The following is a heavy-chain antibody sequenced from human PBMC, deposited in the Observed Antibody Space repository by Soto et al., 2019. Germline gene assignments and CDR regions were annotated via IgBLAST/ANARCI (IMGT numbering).Heavy chain of an antibody. CDR2: IKYDDSEK. CDR3: AAWSRSHWFDY. V-gene: IGHV3-7*05. D-gene: IGHD1-1*01. CDR1: GLTIDTYW. J-gene: IGHJ4*02. Sequence: EVQLVESGGDSGQPGGSLRLSCLVSGLTIDTYWMGWVRQFPDKGLEWVANIKYDDSEKPYMDSVEGRFTISRDNAKNTLFLQMNRLRVEDTAVYYCAAWSRSHWFDYWGRGTLVTVSS.